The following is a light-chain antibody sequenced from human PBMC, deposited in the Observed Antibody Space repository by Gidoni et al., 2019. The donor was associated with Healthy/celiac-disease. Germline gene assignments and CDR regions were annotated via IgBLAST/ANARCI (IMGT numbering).Light chain of an antibody. CDR2: GAS. Sequence: EIVMTPSPATLSVSPGARATLSCRASQSVSSNLAWYQQKPGQAPRLLIYGASTRATGIPARFSGSGSGTEFTLTISSLQSEDFAVYYCQQYNNWPPSMYTFGQGTKLEIK. CDR3: QQYNNWPPSMYT. CDR1: QSVSSN. V-gene: IGKV3-15*01. J-gene: IGKJ2*01.